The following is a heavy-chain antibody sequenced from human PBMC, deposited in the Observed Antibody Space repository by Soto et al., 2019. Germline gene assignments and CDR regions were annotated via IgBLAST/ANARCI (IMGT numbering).Heavy chain of an antibody. D-gene: IGHD3-3*01. V-gene: IGHV3-11*01. CDR3: ARDMYGVLIRDDAFDI. CDR2: ISNGGTTI. CDR1: GFTFSDSY. J-gene: IGHJ3*02. Sequence: QVQLVESGGGLVKPGGSLRLSCAASGFTFSDSYMAWIRQAPGKGLEWLSYISNGGTTIYYADSVKGRFTISRDDANNALYPQMNSLRAEDTAVYFCARDMYGVLIRDDAFDIWGQGTMVTVSS.